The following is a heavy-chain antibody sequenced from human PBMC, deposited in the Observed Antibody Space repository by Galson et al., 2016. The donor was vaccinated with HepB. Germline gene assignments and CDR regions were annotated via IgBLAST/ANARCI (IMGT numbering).Heavy chain of an antibody. J-gene: IGHJ4*02. D-gene: IGHD2-15*01. Sequence: SLRLPYAASGVGVGRYVMTWGRQTPGKGLEWVSAISGSGGSTYYAGSVKGRFTISTDNSKNTLYLQMNSLRAEDTALYYCTNYCGASSCYSGHVYWGQGTLVTVSS. CDR1: GVGVGRYV. CDR2: ISGSGGST. V-gene: IGHV3-23*01. CDR3: TNYCGASSCYSGHVY.